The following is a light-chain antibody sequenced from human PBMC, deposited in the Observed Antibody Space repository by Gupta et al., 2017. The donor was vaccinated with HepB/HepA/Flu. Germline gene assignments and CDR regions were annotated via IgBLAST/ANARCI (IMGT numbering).Light chain of an antibody. J-gene: IGKJ1*01. CDR3: QQEGSSPRT. V-gene: IGKV3-20*01. Sequence: ELVLTPSPGTLSLSPGERATLSCRASQSVSSNYLAWHQQKPGQAPRLLIYEASRRTTGIPDRFSGSGSGTEFTLTISRLEPEDFAVYYCQQEGSSPRTFGQGTKVEIK. CDR1: QSVSSNY. CDR2: EAS.